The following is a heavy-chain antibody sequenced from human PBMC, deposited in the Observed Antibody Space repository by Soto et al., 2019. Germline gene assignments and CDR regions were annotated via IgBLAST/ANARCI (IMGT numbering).Heavy chain of an antibody. J-gene: IGHJ4*02. CDR3: ARGPPFH. CDR2: IYHSGST. V-gene: IGHV4-30-2*01. D-gene: IGHD3-16*01. Sequence: SETLSLTCAVSGGSISSGGYSWGWIRQPPGKGLEWIGYIYHSGSTYYNPSLKNRVTISVDRSKNQFSLKLNSVTAADTAVYYCARGPPFHWGQGTLVTVSS. CDR1: GGSISSGGYS.